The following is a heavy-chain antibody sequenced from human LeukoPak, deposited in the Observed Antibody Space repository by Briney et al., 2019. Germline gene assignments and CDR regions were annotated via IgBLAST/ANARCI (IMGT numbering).Heavy chain of an antibody. D-gene: IGHD3-22*01. J-gene: IGHJ4*02. CDR2: IKQDGSEE. CDR1: GFTFSSCY. V-gene: IGHV3-7*01. CDR3: ARDMHYYDSSGYYYY. Sequence: GGSLRLSCAASGFTFSSCYMTWVRQAPGKGLEWVANIKQDGSEEYYVDSVKGRFTISRDNAKNSLYLQMNSLRAEDTAVYYCARDMHYYDSSGYYYYWGQGTLVTVSS.